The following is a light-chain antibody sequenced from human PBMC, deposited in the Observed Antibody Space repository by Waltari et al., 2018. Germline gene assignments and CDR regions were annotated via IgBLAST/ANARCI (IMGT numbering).Light chain of an antibody. CDR3: QQYDNWPPWT. J-gene: IGKJ1*01. V-gene: IGKV3-15*01. CDR2: GVS. Sequence: EIVMTQSPTTLSVSPGERATLSCRASQSVDTNLAWYQQKVGQAPRLLIYGVSTRATGVPDRFSGSGSGTEFTLTISSLQSEDFAVYYCQQYDNWPPWTFGQGTKVEVK. CDR1: QSVDTN.